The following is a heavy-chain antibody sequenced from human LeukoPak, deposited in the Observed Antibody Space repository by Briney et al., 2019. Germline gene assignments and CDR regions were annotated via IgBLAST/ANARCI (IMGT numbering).Heavy chain of an antibody. Sequence: SGGSLRLSCTVSGFTVSTNSMSWVRQAPGKGLEWVSFIYSDNTHYSDSVKGRFTISRDNSKNSLYLQMNSLRTEDTALYYCAKGPRVGATSHFDYWGQGTLVTVSS. CDR1: GFTVSTNS. J-gene: IGHJ4*02. D-gene: IGHD1-26*01. CDR3: AKGPRVGATSHFDY. CDR2: IYSDNT. V-gene: IGHV3-53*05.